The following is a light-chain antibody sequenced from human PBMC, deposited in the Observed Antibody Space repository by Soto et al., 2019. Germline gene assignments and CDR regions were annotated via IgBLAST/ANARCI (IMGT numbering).Light chain of an antibody. J-gene: IGLJ2*01. Sequence: QSALTQPASVSGSPGQSITISCTGTISDVGGYNYVSWYQQHPGKVPKLMIYDVSNRPSGVSNRFSGSKSGNTASLTISGLQAEDEADYYCSSYTSSSTLIFGGGTKLTVL. CDR2: DVS. V-gene: IGLV2-14*03. CDR1: ISDVGGYNY. CDR3: SSYTSSSTLI.